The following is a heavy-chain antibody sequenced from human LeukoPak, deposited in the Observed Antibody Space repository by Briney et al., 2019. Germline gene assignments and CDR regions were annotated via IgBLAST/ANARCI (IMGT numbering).Heavy chain of an antibody. CDR1: GFTFSSYG. CDR2: ISYDGSNK. CDR3: AKEDRSPLRSYDFDY. D-gene: IGHD3-22*01. J-gene: IGHJ4*02. Sequence: GGSLTLSCAASGFTFSSYGMHWVRQAPGKGLEWVAVISYDGSNKYYADSVKGRFTISRDNSKNTLYLQMNSLRAEDTAVYYRAKEDRSPLRSYDFDYWGQGTMVIVFS. V-gene: IGHV3-30*18.